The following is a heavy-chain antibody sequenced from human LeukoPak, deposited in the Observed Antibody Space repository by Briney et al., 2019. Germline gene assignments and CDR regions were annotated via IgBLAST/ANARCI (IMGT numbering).Heavy chain of an antibody. V-gene: IGHV5-51*01. CDR2: IYTGDYDT. CDR1: GSLVTSYW. J-gene: IGHJ4*02. Sequence: GGTLQITCQGSGSLVTSYWSGGVRPVPGKGREGMGIIYTGDYDTKYSPSFQGQVTISADKSISTAYLQWSSLKASDTAMYYCARGPRERSSWYYFDYWGQGTLVTVSS. D-gene: IGHD6-13*01. CDR3: ARGPRERSSWYYFDY.